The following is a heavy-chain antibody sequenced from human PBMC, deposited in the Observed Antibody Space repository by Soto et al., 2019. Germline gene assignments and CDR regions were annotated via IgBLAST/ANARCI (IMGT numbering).Heavy chain of an antibody. V-gene: IGHV3-30*13. Sequence: GGSLRLSCAASGFTFSSYGMHWVRQAPGKGLEWLTGILYDGSDKYYADSVKGRFTISRENYKNRVYLQMNSQRTEDSAVYYCGKEGGGFGYFVHNWGQGTQV. CDR1: GFTFSSYG. D-gene: IGHD6-25*01. J-gene: IGHJ4*02. CDR3: GKEGGGFGYFVHN. CDR2: ILYDGSDK.